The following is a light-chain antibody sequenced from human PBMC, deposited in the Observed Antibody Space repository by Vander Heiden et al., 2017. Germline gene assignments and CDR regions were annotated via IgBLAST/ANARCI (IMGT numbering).Light chain of an antibody. CDR1: SSNIGNNA. V-gene: IGLV1-36*01. CDR3: AAWDDRLNGVL. CDR2: YND. J-gene: IGLJ2*01. Sequence: SLLSLPXSLXHPXLPRGNISWTGSSSNIGNNAVNGYQQLPGKAPKLLIYYNDLLPSGVSDRFSGSKSGTSASLAISGLQSEDEADYYCAAWDDRLNGVLFGGGTKLTVL.